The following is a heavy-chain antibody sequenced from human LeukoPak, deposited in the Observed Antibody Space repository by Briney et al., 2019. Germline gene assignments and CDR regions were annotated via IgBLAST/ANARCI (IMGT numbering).Heavy chain of an antibody. D-gene: IGHD3-22*01. CDR2: ISGSGGGT. Sequence: GGSLRLSCAASGFTFSNNAMTWVRQAPGQGLEWVSGISGSGGGTYYTDSVKGRFTISRDNSKNTLYLQMNSLRADDTAVYYCAKAPMIAAASEFFQHWGQGTLVTVSS. CDR3: AKAPMIAAASEFFQH. CDR1: GFTFSNNA. V-gene: IGHV3-23*01. J-gene: IGHJ1*01.